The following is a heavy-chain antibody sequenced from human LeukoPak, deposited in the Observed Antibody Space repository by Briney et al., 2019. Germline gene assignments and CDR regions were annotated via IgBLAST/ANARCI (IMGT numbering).Heavy chain of an antibody. CDR2: ISGSGGST. D-gene: IGHD2-2*01. Sequence: PGGSLRLSCAASGFTFSSYAMSWVRQAPGKGLEWVSAISGSGGSTYYADSVKGRFTISRDNSKNTLYLQMNSLRAEDTAVYYCAKARPPYCSSTSCYPGIWGQGTLVTVSS. CDR3: AKARPPYCSSTSCYPGI. V-gene: IGHV3-23*01. CDR1: GFTFSSYA. J-gene: IGHJ4*02.